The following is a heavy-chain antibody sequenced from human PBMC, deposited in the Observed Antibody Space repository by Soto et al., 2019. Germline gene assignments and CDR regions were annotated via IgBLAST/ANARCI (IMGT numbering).Heavy chain of an antibody. CDR2: ISSSGSTI. CDR1: VCTFSDYY. Sequence: GGSLRLSCASSVCTFSDYYMSCIRHAPGKGLEWVSYISSSGSTIYYADSVKGRFTISRDNAKNSLYLQMNSLRAEDTAVYYCARGAEVRAVIMSGYWGQGTLVTVSS. J-gene: IGHJ4*02. CDR3: ARGAEVRAVIMSGY. D-gene: IGHD3-10*01. V-gene: IGHV3-11*01.